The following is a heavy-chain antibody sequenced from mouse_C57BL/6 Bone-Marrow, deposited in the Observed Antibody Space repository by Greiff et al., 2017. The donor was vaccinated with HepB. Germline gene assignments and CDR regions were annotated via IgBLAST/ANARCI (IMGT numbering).Heavy chain of an antibody. J-gene: IGHJ2*01. D-gene: IGHD1-1*02. CDR2: IDPGSGST. Sequence: QVQLQQPGAELVKPGASVKMSCKASGYTFTSYWITWVKQRPGQGLEWIGDIDPGSGSTNYNEKFKSKATLTVDTSSSTAYMQLSSLTSGDSAVYYCGVWGVVATNFFDYWRQGTTLTVSS. CDR3: GVWGVVATNFFDY. CDR1: GYTFTSYW. V-gene: IGHV1-55*01.